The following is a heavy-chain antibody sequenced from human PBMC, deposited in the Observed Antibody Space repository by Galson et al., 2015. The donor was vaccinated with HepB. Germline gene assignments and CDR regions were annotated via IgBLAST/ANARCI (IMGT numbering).Heavy chain of an antibody. Sequence: SLRLSCAASGFTFSSYAMHWVRQAPGKGLEWVAVISYDGSNKYYADSVKGRFTISRDNSKNTVYLQMNSLRAEDTAVYYCARGSDYSDRSGSLDYWVQGTLVSVSS. J-gene: IGHJ4*02. V-gene: IGHV3-30-3*01. CDR3: ARGSDYSDRSGSLDY. CDR2: ISYDGSNK. CDR1: GFTFSSYA. D-gene: IGHD3-22*01.